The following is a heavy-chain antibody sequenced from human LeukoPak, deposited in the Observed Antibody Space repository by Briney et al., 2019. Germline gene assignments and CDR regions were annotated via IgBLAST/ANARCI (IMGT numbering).Heavy chain of an antibody. D-gene: IGHD6-13*01. CDR2: IIPIFGTA. CDR3: ARIAAAGSYWFDP. V-gene: IGHV1-69*05. CDR1: GYTFTSYA. J-gene: IGHJ5*02. Sequence: SVKVSCKASGYTFTSYAISWVRQAPGQGLEWMGGIIPIFGTANYAQKFQGRVTITTDESTSTAYMELNSLRSEDTAVYYCARIAAAGSYWFDPWGQGTQVTVSS.